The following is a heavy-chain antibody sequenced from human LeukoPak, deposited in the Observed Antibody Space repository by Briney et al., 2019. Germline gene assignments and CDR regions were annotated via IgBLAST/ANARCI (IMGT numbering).Heavy chain of an antibody. CDR3: AREEEVVVVVAAIGAFDI. CDR1: GYTFTGYY. V-gene: IGHV1-69*13. J-gene: IGHJ3*02. CDR2: IIPIFGTA. Sequence: SVKVSCKASGYTFTGYYMHWVRQAPGQGLEWMGGIIPIFGTANYAQKFQGRVTITADESTSTAYMELSSLRSEDTAVYYCAREEEVVVVVAAIGAFDIWGQGTMVTVSS. D-gene: IGHD2-15*01.